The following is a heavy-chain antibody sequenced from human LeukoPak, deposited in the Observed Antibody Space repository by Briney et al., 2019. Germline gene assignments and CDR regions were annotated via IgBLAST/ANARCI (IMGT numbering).Heavy chain of an antibody. CDR3: AREYHYDFWSGYRTYYFDY. J-gene: IGHJ4*02. V-gene: IGHV3-7*01. D-gene: IGHD3-3*01. CDR2: IKQDGSEK. Sequence: PGGSLRLSCTASRFTFSSYWMSWVRQAPGKGLEWVANIKQDGSEKYYVDSVKGRFTISRDNAKNSLYLQMNSLRAEDTAVYYCAREYHYDFWSGYRTYYFDYWGQGTLVTVSS. CDR1: RFTFSSYW.